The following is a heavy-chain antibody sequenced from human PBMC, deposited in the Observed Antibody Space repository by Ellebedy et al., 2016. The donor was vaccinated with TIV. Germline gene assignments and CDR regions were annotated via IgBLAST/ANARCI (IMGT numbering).Heavy chain of an antibody. CDR2: IYSGSST. V-gene: IGHV3-53*01. Sequence: GESLKISCAASGFTVGNSFMSWVRQAPGKGLEWVSLIYSGSSTDYAKSVKGRFTISRDSSKNTLYLTMNSLRAEDTAMYYCARKTDTGTSGDYWGQGTPVTVSS. J-gene: IGHJ4*02. D-gene: IGHD1-1*01. CDR3: ARKTDTGTSGDY. CDR1: GFTVGNSF.